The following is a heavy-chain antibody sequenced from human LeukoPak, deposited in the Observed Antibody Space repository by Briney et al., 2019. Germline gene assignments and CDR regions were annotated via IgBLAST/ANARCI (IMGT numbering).Heavy chain of an antibody. CDR1: GGSISPYY. J-gene: IGHJ4*02. Sequence: SETLSLTCSLSGGSISPYYWSWIRQPPGKGLEWIGYIYYSGSTNYNPSLKSRVTISVDTSKNQFSLKLSSVTAADTAVYYCARAPIAAGGTENFDYWGQGTLVTVSS. CDR2: IYYSGST. D-gene: IGHD6-13*01. CDR3: ARAPIAAGGTENFDY. V-gene: IGHV4-59*01.